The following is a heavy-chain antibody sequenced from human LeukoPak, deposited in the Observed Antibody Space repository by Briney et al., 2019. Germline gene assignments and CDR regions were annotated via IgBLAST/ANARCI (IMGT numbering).Heavy chain of an antibody. CDR1: GYTFTGYY. J-gene: IGHJ4*02. CDR3: ARDQAPITMVRGVIGY. V-gene: IGHV1-2*02. D-gene: IGHD3-10*01. CDR2: INPNSGGT. Sequence: GASVKVSCKASGYTFTGYYMHWVRQAPGQGLEWMGWINPNSGGTNHAQKFKGRVTMTRDTSISTAYMELSRLRSDDTAVYYCARDQAPITMVRGVIGYWGQGTLVTVSS.